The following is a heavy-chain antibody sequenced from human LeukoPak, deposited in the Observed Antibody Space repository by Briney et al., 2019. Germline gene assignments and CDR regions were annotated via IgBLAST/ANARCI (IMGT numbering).Heavy chain of an antibody. V-gene: IGHV3-48*03. CDR2: ISSNGSTI. CDR1: GFTFSSYE. Sequence: PGGSLRLSCAASGFTFSSYEMNWVRQAPGKGLEWVSYISSNGSTIYYADSVKGRFTISRDNAKNSLYLQMNSLRAEDTAVYYCARVLRMDVWGKGTTVTISS. D-gene: IGHD5/OR15-5a*01. CDR3: ARVLRMDV. J-gene: IGHJ6*04.